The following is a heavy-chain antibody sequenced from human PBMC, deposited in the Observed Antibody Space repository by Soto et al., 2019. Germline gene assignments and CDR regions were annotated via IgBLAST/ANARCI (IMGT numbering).Heavy chain of an antibody. J-gene: IGHJ6*03. D-gene: IGHD2-2*01. CDR2: IYSGGST. V-gene: IGHV3-66*01. CDR3: ARSAATHYYYYMDV. CDR1: GFTVSSNY. Sequence: PGGSLRLSCAASGFTVSSNYMSRVRQAPGKGLEWVSIIYSGGSTFYADSVEGRFTISRDNSKNTLYLQMNSLRAEDTAVYYCARSAATHYYYYMDVWGKGTTVTVSS.